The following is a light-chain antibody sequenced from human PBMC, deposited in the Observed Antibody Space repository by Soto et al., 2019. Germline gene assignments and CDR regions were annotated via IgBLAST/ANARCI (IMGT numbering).Light chain of an antibody. V-gene: IGKV3-11*01. CDR2: DAS. CDR1: QSVSSY. Sequence: EIVLTQSPATLSLSPGERATLSCRASQSVSSYLAWYQQKPGQAPRLLIYDASNRATGIPARFSGSGSGTDFTLTISSLEPEDFAGDYCQQRSNWPLFGGGTKVEIK. CDR3: QQRSNWPL. J-gene: IGKJ4*01.